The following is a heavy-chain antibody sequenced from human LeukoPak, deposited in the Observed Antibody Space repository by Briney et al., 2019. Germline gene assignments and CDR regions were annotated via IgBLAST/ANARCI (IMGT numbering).Heavy chain of an antibody. D-gene: IGHD3-9*01. CDR1: GYTFTGPY. V-gene: IGHV1-2*02. J-gene: IGHJ6*03. CDR3: ARDNYDILTGGLYYYYYYYMDV. CDR2: INPNSGGT. Sequence: ASLKVSCKASGYTFTGPYIHWMRQAPGQGLEWMGWINPNSGGTKYAQKFQGRVTVTRDTSTSTAYMELRSLRSDDTAVYYCARDNYDILTGGLYYYYYYYMDVWGKGTTVTVSS.